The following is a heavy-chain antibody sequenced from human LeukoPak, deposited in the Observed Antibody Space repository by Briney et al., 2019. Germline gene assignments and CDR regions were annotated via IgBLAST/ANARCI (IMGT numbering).Heavy chain of an antibody. J-gene: IGHJ4*02. CDR1: GSTFSSYE. V-gene: IGHV3-48*03. CDR3: ARNQEGGAGSCYFDS. D-gene: IGHD2-15*01. Sequence: PGGSLRLSCAASGSTFSSYEMNWVRQAPGKGLEWVSYISSSGSTIYYADSVKGRFTISRDNAKNSLSLQMNSLRVEDTAVYYCARNQEGGAGSCYFDSWGQGTLVTVSS. CDR2: ISSSGSTI.